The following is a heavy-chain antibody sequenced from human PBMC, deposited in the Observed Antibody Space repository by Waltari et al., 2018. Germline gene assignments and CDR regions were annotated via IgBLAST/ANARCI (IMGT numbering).Heavy chain of an antibody. D-gene: IGHD4-17*01. J-gene: IGHJ4*02. CDR3: ARAPDYGDLWTDY. Sequence: EVQLVESGGGLVQPGGSLRLSCAASGFTFSSYWMHWVRQAPGKGLGWVSRINTDGSSTSYADSVKGRFTISRDNAKNTLYLQMNSLRAEDTAVYYCARAPDYGDLWTDYWGQGTLVTVSS. CDR1: GFTFSSYW. CDR2: INTDGSST. V-gene: IGHV3-74*01.